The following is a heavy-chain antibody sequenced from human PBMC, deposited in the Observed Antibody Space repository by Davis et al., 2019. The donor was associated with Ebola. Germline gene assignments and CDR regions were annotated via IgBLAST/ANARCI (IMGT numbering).Heavy chain of an antibody. V-gene: IGHV1-3*01. Sequence: ASVKVSCKASAYTFNRYAINWVRQAPGQRLEWMGWINAGNGNTKYSQKFQGRVTITRDTSASTAYMELSSLRSEDTAVYYCARDLEVGVTPWGQGTLVTVSS. CDR2: INAGNGNT. CDR1: AYTFNRYA. CDR3: ARDLEVGVTP. J-gene: IGHJ5*02.